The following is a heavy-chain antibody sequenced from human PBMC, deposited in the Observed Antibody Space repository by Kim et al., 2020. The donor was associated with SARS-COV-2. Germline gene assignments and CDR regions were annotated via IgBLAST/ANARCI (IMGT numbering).Heavy chain of an antibody. V-gene: IGHV3-33*01. D-gene: IGHD6-13*01. CDR2: VWYDPTYK. J-gene: IGHJ4*02. Sequence: GGSLRLSCSASGFAFGRYGIHWVRQAPGKGLEWVAVVWYDPTYKYYADSVKGRCTISRDDSKNTVDLQISNLTVEDTAVYYCARARNAGFSSRAFFDFWGQGALVPVSS. CDR1: GFAFGRYG. CDR3: ARARNAGFSSRAFFDF.